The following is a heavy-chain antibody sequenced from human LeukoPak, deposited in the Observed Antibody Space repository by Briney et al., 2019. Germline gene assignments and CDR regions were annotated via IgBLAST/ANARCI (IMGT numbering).Heavy chain of an antibody. CDR2: FEPEEGEHGET. V-gene: IGHV1-24*01. Sequence: GASVKVSCRVSGYSLSDLSIHWVRHVPGKGLEWMGGFEPEEGEHGETIYAQKFEGRLTLTEDTATDTAYKELVSLTSADTAVYYCATDRLEIYALHIWGQGTVVTVSS. CDR3: ATDRLEIYALHI. D-gene: IGHD5/OR15-5a*01. J-gene: IGHJ3*02. CDR1: GYSLSDLS.